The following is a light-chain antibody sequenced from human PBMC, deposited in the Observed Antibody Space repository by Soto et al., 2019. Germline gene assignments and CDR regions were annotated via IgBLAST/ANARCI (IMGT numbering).Light chain of an antibody. CDR2: DTS. J-gene: IGKJ2*01. CDR1: QSVSSN. Sequence: EIVLTQSPATLFVSRGERATLSCRASQSVSSNLAWYQQKPGQAPRLLIYDTSSRATGFPARFSGSESGTEFTLTISSLQSEDIAVYYCQQYNSWPPYTFGQGTKVEIK. CDR3: QQYNSWPPYT. V-gene: IGKV3-15*01.